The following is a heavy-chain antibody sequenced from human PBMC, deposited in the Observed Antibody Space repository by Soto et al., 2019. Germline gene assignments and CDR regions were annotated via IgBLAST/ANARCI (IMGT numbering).Heavy chain of an antibody. CDR2: IYSGGST. CDR3: ARVPEPLVPGSAFDI. V-gene: IGHV3-66*01. Sequence: GVSLRLSCAASGFTVSSNYMSWVRQAPGKGLEWVSVIYSGGSTYYADSVKGRFTISRDNSKNTLYLQMNSLRAEDTAVYYCARVPEPLVPGSAFDIWGQGTMVTVSS. J-gene: IGHJ3*02. D-gene: IGHD6-6*01. CDR1: GFTVSSNY.